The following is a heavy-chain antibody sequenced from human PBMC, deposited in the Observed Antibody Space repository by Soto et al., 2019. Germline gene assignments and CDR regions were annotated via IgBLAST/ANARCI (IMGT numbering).Heavy chain of an antibody. J-gene: IGHJ4*02. Sequence: GSLRLSCAASGFTYSSYSMNWVHQAPGKGLEWVSSISSSSSYIYYADSVKGRFTISRDNAKNSLYLQMNSLRAEDTAVYYCARFQGRWPFDYWGQGTLVTVSS. D-gene: IGHD6-13*01. CDR3: ARFQGRWPFDY. CDR1: GFTYSSYS. CDR2: ISSSSSYI. V-gene: IGHV3-21*01.